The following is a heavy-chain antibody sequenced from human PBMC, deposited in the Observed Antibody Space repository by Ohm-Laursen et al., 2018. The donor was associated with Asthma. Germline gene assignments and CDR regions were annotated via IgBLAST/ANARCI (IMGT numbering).Heavy chain of an antibody. Sequence: SLRLSCAASGFTFRSYAMHWVRQAPGKGLEWVAVISYDGSNKYYADSVKGRFTNSRDNSKNTLYLQMNSLRAEDTAVYYCAKGRHRAGYYYGMDVWGQGTTVTVSS. CDR2: ISYDGSNK. CDR1: GFTFRSYA. V-gene: IGHV3-30*04. D-gene: IGHD6-19*01. CDR3: AKGRHRAGYYYGMDV. J-gene: IGHJ6*02.